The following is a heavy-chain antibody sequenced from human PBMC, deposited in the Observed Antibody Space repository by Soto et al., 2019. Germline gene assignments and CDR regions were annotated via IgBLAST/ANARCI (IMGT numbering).Heavy chain of an antibody. CDR3: ARVRVGATGYFDY. CDR2: ISSSSSYT. CDR1: VFTFSDYY. Sequence: PGGSLLVSCASSVFTFSDYYMGWIRQAPGKGLEWVSYISSSSSYTNYADSVKGRFTISRDNAKNSLYLQMNSLRAEDTAVYYCARVRVGATGYFDYWGQGTMFTVSS. J-gene: IGHJ4*02. V-gene: IGHV3-11*06. D-gene: IGHD1-26*01.